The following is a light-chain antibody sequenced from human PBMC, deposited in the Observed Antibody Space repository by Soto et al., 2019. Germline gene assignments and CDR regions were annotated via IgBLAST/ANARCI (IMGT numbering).Light chain of an antibody. CDR3: TSYTSSTNLVV. Sequence: QSALTQPASVSGSPGQSITISCTGTSGDVGSYNFVSWYQHHPGKAPKLIIYEVSNRPSGVSNRFSGSKSGNTASLTISGLQAEDESDYYCTSYTSSTNLVVFGGGTKLTVL. V-gene: IGLV2-14*01. J-gene: IGLJ3*02. CDR2: EVS. CDR1: SGDVGSYNF.